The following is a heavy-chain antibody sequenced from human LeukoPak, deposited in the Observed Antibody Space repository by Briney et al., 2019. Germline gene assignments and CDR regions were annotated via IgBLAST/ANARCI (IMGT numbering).Heavy chain of an antibody. CDR1: GFTFSSYG. D-gene: IGHD3-9*01. Sequence: PGGSLRLSCAASGFTFSSYGMHWVRQARGKGREGVAVIWYDASNKYYPVSAKRPFTISRDNSKNPLYLQINSLRAEDTSVYYCARDRDTLTGYYCDFDYWGQGTLVTVSS. V-gene: IGHV3-33*01. CDR2: IWYDASNK. J-gene: IGHJ4*02. CDR3: ARDRDTLTGYYCDFDY.